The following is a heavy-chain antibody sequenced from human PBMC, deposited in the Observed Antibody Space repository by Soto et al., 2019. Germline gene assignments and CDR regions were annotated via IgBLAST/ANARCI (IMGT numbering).Heavy chain of an antibody. CDR1: GFTFSSYW. J-gene: IGHJ5*02. V-gene: IGHV3-74*01. Sequence: EVQLVESGGGLVQPGGSLRLSCAASGFTFSSYWMGWVRQAPGKGRVWVSRINPDGSTTFYADSVKGRFTISRDNAKNTLYLQMNSLRAEDTAVYYCASAPGTVAWGQGTLVTVTS. D-gene: IGHD6-13*01. CDR3: ASAPGTVA. CDR2: INPDGSTT.